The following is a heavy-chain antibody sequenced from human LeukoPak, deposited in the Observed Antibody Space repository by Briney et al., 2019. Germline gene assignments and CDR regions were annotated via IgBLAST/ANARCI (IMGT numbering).Heavy chain of an antibody. CDR3: ARDTMIDAFDI. J-gene: IGHJ3*02. Sequence: GGSLRLSCAASGFTFSSYSMNWVRQAPGKGLEWVSSISSSSSYIYYADSVKGRFTISRDNAKKSLYLQMNSLRAEDTAVYYCARDTMIDAFDIWGQGTMVTVSS. CDR1: GFTFSSYS. CDR2: ISSSSSYI. V-gene: IGHV3-21*01. D-gene: IGHD3-22*01.